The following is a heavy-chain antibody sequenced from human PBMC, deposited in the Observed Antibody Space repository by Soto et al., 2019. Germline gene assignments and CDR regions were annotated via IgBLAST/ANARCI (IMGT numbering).Heavy chain of an antibody. Sequence: SETLSLTCAVSGGSISSGGYSWSWIRQPPGKGLEWIGYIYHSGSTYYNPSLKSRVTISVDRSKNQFSLKLSSVTAADTAVYYCARAAAYSSSTIAFDIWGQGTRVTVS. V-gene: IGHV4-30-2*01. CDR2: IYHSGST. D-gene: IGHD6-6*01. CDR1: GGSISSGGYS. J-gene: IGHJ3*02. CDR3: ARAAAYSSSTIAFDI.